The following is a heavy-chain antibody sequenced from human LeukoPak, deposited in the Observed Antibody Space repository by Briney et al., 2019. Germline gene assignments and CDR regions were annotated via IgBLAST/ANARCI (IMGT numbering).Heavy chain of an antibody. D-gene: IGHD3-10*01. CDR3: ARAVGGDGSGSL. CDR1: GDSISTYY. CDR2: IYYRVTS. V-gene: IGHV4-59*01. J-gene: IGHJ4*02. Sequence: SETLSPTCTVSGDSISTYYWSWIRQPPGKGLEWIGYIYYRVTSDYNPSLKSRVTMSVDMSTRQISLKLSSVTVADTAVYYCARAVGGDGSGSLWGPGTLVTVSS.